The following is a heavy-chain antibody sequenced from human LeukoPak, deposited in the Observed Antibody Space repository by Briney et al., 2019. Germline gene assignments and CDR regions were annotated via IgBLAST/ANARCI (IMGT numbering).Heavy chain of an antibody. J-gene: IGHJ4*02. D-gene: IGHD2-2*01. CDR1: GFTFGSYD. CDR2: ISRSGSSI. V-gene: IGHV3-48*03. Sequence: SGGSLRLSCAASGFTFGSYDMSSVRQAPGKGLQWVSHISRSGSSINYADSVKGRFTISRDNRKSSLYLQMNSLRADDTAVYYCGRLGYCSSTSCQTWGQGTQVTVSS. CDR3: GRLGYCSSTSCQT.